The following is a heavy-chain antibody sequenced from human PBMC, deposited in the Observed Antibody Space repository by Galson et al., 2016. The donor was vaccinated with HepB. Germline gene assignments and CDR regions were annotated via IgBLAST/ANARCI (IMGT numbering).Heavy chain of an antibody. J-gene: IGHJ6*02. V-gene: IGHV3-21*04. Sequence: SLRLSCATSGFIFSSYSINWVRQAPGRGPEWVSSVSSSGAYKYYADSVKGRFTVSRDNAKNALYLQMNSLRPEDTALYYCARRVRGSSSWYDGMDVWGQGTTVTVSS. CDR3: ARRVRGSSSWYDGMDV. CDR2: VSSSGAYK. D-gene: IGHD6-13*01. CDR1: GFIFSSYS.